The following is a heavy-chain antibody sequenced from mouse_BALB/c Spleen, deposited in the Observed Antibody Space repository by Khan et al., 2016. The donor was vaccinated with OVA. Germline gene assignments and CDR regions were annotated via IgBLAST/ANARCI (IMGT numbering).Heavy chain of an antibody. D-gene: IGHD2-4*01. Sequence: QVQLQQSGPGLVQPSQSLSITCTVSGFSLANYSVHWVRQSPGKGLEWLGVIWSAGSTDYNAAFMSRLTINQDNSRSHVFLKMNSLQPNDTAIYYCARRGYDYGRCALLAYWVPGTLVTVSA. CDR3: ARRGYDYGRCALLAY. CDR2: IWSAGST. V-gene: IGHV2-2*02. J-gene: IGHJ3*01. CDR1: GFSLANYS.